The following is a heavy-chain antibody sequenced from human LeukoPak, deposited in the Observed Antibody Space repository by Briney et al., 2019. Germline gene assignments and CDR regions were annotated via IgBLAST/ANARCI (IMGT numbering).Heavy chain of an antibody. CDR1: GFTFSNYW. V-gene: IGHV3-7*03. CDR3: AKDGEGHDYGDY. CDR2: IKQDGSEK. Sequence: GGSLRLSCAASGFTFSNYWMHWVRQAPGKGLEWVASIKQDGSEKSYVGSVKGRFTISRDNAKSSLYLQMNSLRAEDTAVYYCAKDGEGHDYGDYWGQGTLVTVSS. J-gene: IGHJ4*02.